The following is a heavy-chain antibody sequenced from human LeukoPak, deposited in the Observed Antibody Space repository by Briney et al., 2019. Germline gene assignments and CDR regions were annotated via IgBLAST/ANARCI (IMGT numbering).Heavy chain of an antibody. J-gene: IGHJ1*01. V-gene: IGHV4-4*07. Sequence: SETHSLTCTVSGGSITSYYGGWTRQPAGQGLEWIGRIYTSGSTNYNPTRKRRVTMSVDSSNNQFSLKLSSVTAADTAVYYCARSIEVVVITPFVHWGQGTRLTVSS. D-gene: IGHD3-22*01. CDR2: IYTSGST. CDR3: ARSIEVVVITPFVH. CDR1: GGSITSYY.